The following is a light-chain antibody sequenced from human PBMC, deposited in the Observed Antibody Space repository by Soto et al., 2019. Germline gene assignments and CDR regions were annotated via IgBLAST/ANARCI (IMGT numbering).Light chain of an antibody. J-gene: IGKJ5*01. CDR2: GAS. CDR3: QQCGSSPT. CDR1: QRVSSSY. V-gene: IGKV3-20*01. Sequence: EIVLTQSPGTLSLSPGESATLSCRASQRVSSSYLAWYQQKPGQAPRLLIYGASSRATGIPDRFSGSGSGTDFTLTISRLELEDFVLYYCQQCGSSPTFGQGTRLVI.